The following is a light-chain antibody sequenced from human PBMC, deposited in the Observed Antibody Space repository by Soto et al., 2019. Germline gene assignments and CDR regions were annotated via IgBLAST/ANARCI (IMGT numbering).Light chain of an antibody. J-gene: IGKJ5*01. Sequence: ILLTQSPATLSLSPGERATLSCRTSQGVYSSLAWYQQKPGQAPRLLIYHTSTRATGIPPRFSGGGSGTDFTLTISSLETEDFANYYCHYRNARPPITFGQGTRLQIK. CDR1: QGVYSS. CDR3: HYRNARPPIT. V-gene: IGKV3-11*01. CDR2: HTS.